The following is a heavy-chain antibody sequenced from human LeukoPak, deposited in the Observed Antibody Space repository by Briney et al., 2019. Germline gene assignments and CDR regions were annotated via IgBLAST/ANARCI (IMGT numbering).Heavy chain of an antibody. CDR3: VVPLILYGSGSYYNDY. V-gene: IGHV7-4-1*02. CDR2: INTNTGNP. D-gene: IGHD3-10*01. CDR1: GYTFTSYA. Sequence: ASVKVSCKASGYTFTSYAMNWVRQAPGQGLEWMGWINTNTGNPTYAQGFTGRFVFSLDTSVSTAYLQISSLKAEDTAVYYCVVPLILYGSGSYYNDYWGQGTLVTVSS. J-gene: IGHJ4*02.